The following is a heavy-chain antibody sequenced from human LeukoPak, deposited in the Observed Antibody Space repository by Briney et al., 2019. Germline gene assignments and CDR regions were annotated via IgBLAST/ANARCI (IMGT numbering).Heavy chain of an antibody. CDR1: GFTFSRYE. CDR3: ARGRTYSSSWYYFDY. Sequence: GGSLRLSCATSGFTFSRYEMNWVRQAPGKGLEWISYVSNTGNTIYYAESVMGRFTISRDDAKNSLYLQMNSLRAEDTAVYYCARGRTYSSSWYYFDYWGQGTLVTVSS. D-gene: IGHD6-13*01. CDR2: VSNTGNTI. J-gene: IGHJ4*02. V-gene: IGHV3-48*03.